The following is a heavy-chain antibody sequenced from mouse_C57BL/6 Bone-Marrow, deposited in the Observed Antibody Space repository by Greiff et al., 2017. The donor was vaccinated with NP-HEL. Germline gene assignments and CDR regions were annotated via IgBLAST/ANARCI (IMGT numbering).Heavy chain of an antibody. CDR2: ISSGSSTI. CDR1: GFTFSDYG. D-gene: IGHD2-3*01. CDR3: ARMRWLLREAMDY. Sequence: EVQLVESGGGLVKPGGSLKLSCAASGFTFSDYGMHWVRQAPEKGLEWVAYISSGSSTIYYADTVKGRFTISSDNAKNTLFLQMTSLRAEDTAMYYCARMRWLLREAMDYWGQGTSVTVSS. V-gene: IGHV5-17*01. J-gene: IGHJ4*01.